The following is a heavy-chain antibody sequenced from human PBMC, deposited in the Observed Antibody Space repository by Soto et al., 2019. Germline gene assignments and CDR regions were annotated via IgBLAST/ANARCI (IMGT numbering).Heavy chain of an antibody. J-gene: IGHJ4*02. V-gene: IGHV3-73*02. CDR1: GFTFSGSA. CDR2: IRSKVNNYAT. Sequence: EVQLVESGGGLVQPGGSLQLSCAASGFTFSGSAMHWVRQASGKGLEWVGRIRSKVNNYATAYAASVQGRFTISRDDSKKTEYLQMNILKAEYTAVYYWIRMTLVTTFSDYWGQGTLVTVSS. D-gene: IGHD4-17*01. CDR3: IRMTLVTTFSDY.